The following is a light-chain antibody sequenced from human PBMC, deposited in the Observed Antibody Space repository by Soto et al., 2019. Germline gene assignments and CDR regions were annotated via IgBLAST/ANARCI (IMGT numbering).Light chain of an antibody. CDR1: QSVTSCY. V-gene: IGKV3-20*01. CDR3: QQYGTSLLYT. Sequence: EIVLTQSPGTLSLSPGERATLSCRASQSVTSCYLAWYQQKPGQAPRLLIYDASSRATGIPARFSGSGSGTDVSLTIIRLEPEDFAVYYCQQYGTSLLYTFGQGTKLEIK. CDR2: DAS. J-gene: IGKJ2*01.